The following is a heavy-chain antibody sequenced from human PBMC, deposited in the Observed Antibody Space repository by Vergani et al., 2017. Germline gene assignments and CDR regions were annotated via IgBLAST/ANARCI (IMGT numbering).Heavy chain of an antibody. J-gene: IGHJ4*02. CDR2: MYYSGST. Sequence: QLLLQESGPGVVKPSETLSLICNVSGGSVSGSGYYWGWVRQSPGKGLEWIGTMYYSGSTYHNPSLKSRVSMSVDTSKNQFSLKLTSVTAADTAVYYCARHLNGASGSYRDFDSWGQGTLVTVSS. CDR1: GGSVSGSGYY. CDR3: ARHLNGASGSYRDFDS. V-gene: IGHV4-39*01. D-gene: IGHD3-10*01.